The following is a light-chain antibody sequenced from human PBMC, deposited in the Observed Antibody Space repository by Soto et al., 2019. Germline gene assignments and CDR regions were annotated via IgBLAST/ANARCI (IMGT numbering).Light chain of an antibody. V-gene: IGLV2-11*01. CDR2: DVS. CDR1: SSDVGGYNY. J-gene: IGLJ2*01. Sequence: QSALTQPRSVSGSPGQSVTISCTGSSSDVGGYNYVSWYQQHPGKAPKLIIYDVSARPSGVPDRFSGSKSGNTASLTISGLQAEDEADYYCCSYAGDYSIHVVFGGGTKVTVL. CDR3: CSYAGDYSIHVV.